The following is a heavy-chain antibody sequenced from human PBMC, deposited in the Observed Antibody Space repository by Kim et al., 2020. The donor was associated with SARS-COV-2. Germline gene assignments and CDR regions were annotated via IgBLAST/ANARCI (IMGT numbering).Heavy chain of an antibody. CDR2: ISGSGGST. CDR1: GFTFSSYA. D-gene: IGHD1-1*01. Sequence: GGSLRLSCAASGFTFSSYAMSWVRQAPGKGLEWVSAISGSGGSTYYADSVKGRFTISRDNSKNTLYLQMNSLRAEDTAVYYCAKAMTIQLDESRGYYYYGMDVWGQGTTVTVSS. V-gene: IGHV3-23*01. J-gene: IGHJ6*02. CDR3: AKAMTIQLDESRGYYYYGMDV.